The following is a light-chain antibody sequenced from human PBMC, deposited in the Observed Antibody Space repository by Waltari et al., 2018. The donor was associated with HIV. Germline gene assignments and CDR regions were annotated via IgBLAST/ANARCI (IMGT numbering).Light chain of an antibody. J-gene: IGLJ2*01. CDR3: LLSYAGARPVV. CDR2: DTN. V-gene: IGLV7-46*01. CDR1: PRAVTSGPH. Sequence: QPVVTPEPSLTLSPGGPVPPTCGSSPRAVTSGPHPYWFQQKPGQAPRTLIYDTNNKHSWTPARFSGSLLGGKAALTLSGAQPEDEAKYYCLLSYAGARPVVFGEGTQLTVL.